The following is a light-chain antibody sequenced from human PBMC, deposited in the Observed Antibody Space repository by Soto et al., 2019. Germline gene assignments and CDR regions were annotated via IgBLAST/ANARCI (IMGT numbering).Light chain of an antibody. V-gene: IGLV2-14*01. CDR2: DVS. CDR1: SSDVGGYNY. CDR3: SSYTSSSTLYV. Sequence: QSALTQPASVSGSPGQSITISCTGTSSDVGGYNYVSWYQQHPGKAPKLMIYDVSNRPSGVSNRLSGSKSGNTASLTISGLQAEDEADYDCSSYTSSSTLYVFGTGTKVTVL. J-gene: IGLJ1*01.